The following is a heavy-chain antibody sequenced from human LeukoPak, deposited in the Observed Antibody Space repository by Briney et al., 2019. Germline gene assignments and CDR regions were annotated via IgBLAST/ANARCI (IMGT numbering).Heavy chain of an antibody. J-gene: IGHJ4*02. CDR3: ARSTTAGPTTFDY. CDR2: IKQDGSEK. CDR1: GFTFSSYW. V-gene: IGHV3-7*01. D-gene: IGHD1-1*01. Sequence: GGSLRPSCVASGFTFSSYWMSWVRQAPGKGLEWVANIKQDGSEKYYVDSMEGRFTISRDNAKNSLYLQMNSLRAEDTAVYYCARSTTAGPTTFDYWGQGTLVTVSS.